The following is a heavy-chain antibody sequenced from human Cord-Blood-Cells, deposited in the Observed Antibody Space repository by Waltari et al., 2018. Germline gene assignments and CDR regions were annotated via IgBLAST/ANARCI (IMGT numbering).Heavy chain of an antibody. Sequence: EVQLVESGGGLVQPGGSLRLSCAASGFTFSSYEMNWVRPAPGKGLEWVSYISSSGSTIYYADSVKGRFTISRDNAKNSLYLQMNSLRAEDTAVYYCARVPPPPTGYYFDYWGQGTLVTVSS. CDR2: ISSSGSTI. J-gene: IGHJ4*02. CDR1: GFTFSSYE. V-gene: IGHV3-48*03. CDR3: ARVPPPPTGYYFDY.